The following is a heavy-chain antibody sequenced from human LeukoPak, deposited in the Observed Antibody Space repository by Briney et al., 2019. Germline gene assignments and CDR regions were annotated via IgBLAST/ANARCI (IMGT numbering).Heavy chain of an antibody. J-gene: IGHJ6*03. Sequence: SETLSLTCTVSGGSISSYYWSWIRQPAGKGLEWIGRIYTSGSTNYNPSLKSRVTMSVDTSKNQFSLKLSSVTAADTAVYYCARSPRVVSDPYGPYSSSSLYYYYYMDVWGKGTTVTVSS. D-gene: IGHD6-6*01. CDR2: IYTSGST. CDR1: GGSISSYY. V-gene: IGHV4-4*07. CDR3: ARSPRVVSDPYGPYSSSSLYYYYYMDV.